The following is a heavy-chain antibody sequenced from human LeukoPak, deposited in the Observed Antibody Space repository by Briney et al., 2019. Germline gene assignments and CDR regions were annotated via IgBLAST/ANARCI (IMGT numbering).Heavy chain of an antibody. J-gene: IGHJ4*02. CDR2: ISGSGDRT. V-gene: IGHV3-23*01. CDR1: GFTFVSNA. Sequence: GGSLRLSCAASGFTFVSNAMSWVRQAPGKGPEWVSAISGSGDRTHYADSVKGRFTVSRDTSKGTLFLQMNSLRAEDTAVYYCAKLLRGVVVPYFDYWGQGTLVTVSS. CDR3: AKLLRGVVVPYFDY. D-gene: IGHD3-10*01.